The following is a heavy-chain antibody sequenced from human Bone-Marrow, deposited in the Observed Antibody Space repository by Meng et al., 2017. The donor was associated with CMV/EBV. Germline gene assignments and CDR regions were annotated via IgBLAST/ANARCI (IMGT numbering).Heavy chain of an antibody. CDR2: ISSSSSYI. V-gene: IGHV3-21*01. CDR3: ARDSHDFWSGYYQVYYYGMDV. D-gene: IGHD3-3*01. CDR1: GFTFSSYS. J-gene: IGHJ6*02. Sequence: GESLKISCAASGFTFSSYSMNWVRQAPGKGLEWVSSISSSSSYIYYADSVKGRFTISRDNAKNSLYLQMNSLRAEATAVYYRARDSHDFWSGYYQVYYYGMDVWGQGTTVTVSS.